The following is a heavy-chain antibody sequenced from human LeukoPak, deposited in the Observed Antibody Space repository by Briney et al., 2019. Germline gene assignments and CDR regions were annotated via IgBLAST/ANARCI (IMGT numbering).Heavy chain of an antibody. CDR1: GFTFSSYA. J-gene: IGHJ4*02. Sequence: GGSLRLSCAASGFTFSSYAMSWVRQAPGKGLEWVAVISYDGSNKYYADSVKGRFTISRDNSKNTLYLQMNSLRAEDTAVYYCADTPGTAMAKELDYWGQGTLVTVSS. V-gene: IGHV3-30-3*01. D-gene: IGHD5-18*01. CDR3: ADTPGTAMAKELDY. CDR2: ISYDGSNK.